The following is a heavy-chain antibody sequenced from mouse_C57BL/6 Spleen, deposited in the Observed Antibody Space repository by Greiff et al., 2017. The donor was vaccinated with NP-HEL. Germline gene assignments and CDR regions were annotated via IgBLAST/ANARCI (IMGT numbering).Heavy chain of an antibody. CDR1: GFTFSNYW. CDR2: IRLKSDNYAT. D-gene: IGHD2-4*01. V-gene: IGHV6-3*01. J-gene: IGHJ3*01. CDR3: TGGGFYYDYDGGFAY. Sequence: LQQSGGGLVQPGGSMKLSCVASGFTFSNYWMNWVRQSPEKGLEWVAQIRLKSDNYATHYAESVKGRFTISRDDSKSSVYLQMNNLRAEDTGIYYCTGGGFYYDYDGGFAYWGQGTLVTVSA.